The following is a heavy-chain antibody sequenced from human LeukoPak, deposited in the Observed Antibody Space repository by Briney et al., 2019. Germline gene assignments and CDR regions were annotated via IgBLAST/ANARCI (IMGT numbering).Heavy chain of an antibody. CDR3: ARDIVVVPAAISPDYYGMDV. J-gene: IGHJ6*02. CDR1: GYTFTSYD. CDR2: MNPNSGNT. D-gene: IGHD2-2*01. Sequence: ASVKVSSKASGYTFTSYDINWVRQATGQGLEWMGWMNPNSGNTGYAQKFQGRVTMTRNTSISTAYMELSGLRSEDTAVYYCARDIVVVPAAISPDYYGMDVWGQGTTVTVSS. V-gene: IGHV1-8*01.